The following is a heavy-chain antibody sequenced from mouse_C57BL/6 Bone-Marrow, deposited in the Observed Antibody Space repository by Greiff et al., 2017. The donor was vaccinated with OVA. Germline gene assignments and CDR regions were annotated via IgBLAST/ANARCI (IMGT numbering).Heavy chain of an antibody. Sequence: EVHLVESGGGLVQPGGSLKLSCAASGFTFSDYGMAWVRQAPRKGPEWVAFISNLAYSIYYADTVTGRFTISRENAKNTLYLEMSSLRSEDTAMYYCARHRGSSGYAMDYWGQGTSVTVSS. D-gene: IGHD3-2*02. V-gene: IGHV5-15*01. CDR3: ARHRGSSGYAMDY. CDR1: GFTFSDYG. J-gene: IGHJ4*01. CDR2: ISNLAYSI.